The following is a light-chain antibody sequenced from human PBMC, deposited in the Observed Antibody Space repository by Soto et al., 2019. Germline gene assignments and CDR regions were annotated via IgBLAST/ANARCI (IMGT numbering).Light chain of an antibody. V-gene: IGKV3-11*01. Sequence: EIVLTQSPATLSLSPGERATLSCRASQSISIYLAWYQQKPGQAPRLLIYDASNRATGIPARFSGSGSGTDFTLTISSLEPEDFAVYYCQKRDDWPLTFGRGTKVDIK. CDR2: DAS. CDR3: QKRDDWPLT. CDR1: QSISIY. J-gene: IGKJ4*01.